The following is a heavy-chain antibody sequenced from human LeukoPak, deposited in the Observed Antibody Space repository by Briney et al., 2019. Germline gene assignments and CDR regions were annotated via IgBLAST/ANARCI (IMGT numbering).Heavy chain of an antibody. CDR2: MNPNSGNT. CDR3: ARRGGGYCSSTSCYNYYYYYMDV. V-gene: IGHV1-8*01. Sequence: ASVKVSCKASGYTFTSYDINWVRQATGQGLEWMGWMNPNSGNTGYAQKFQGRVTMTRNTSISTAYMELSSLRSEDTAVYYCARRGGGYCSSTSCYNYYYYYMDVWGKGTTVTISS. CDR1: GYTFTSYD. J-gene: IGHJ6*03. D-gene: IGHD2-2*02.